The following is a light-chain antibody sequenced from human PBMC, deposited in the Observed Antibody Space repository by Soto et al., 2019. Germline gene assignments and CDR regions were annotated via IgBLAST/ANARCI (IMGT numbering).Light chain of an antibody. Sequence: QSVLTQSPSASASLGASVKLTCTLSSGHSSYAIAWHQQQPEKGPRYLMKLNSDGSHSKGDGIPDRFSGSSSGAERYLTISSLQSEDEADYYCQTWGTGTWVFGGGTKIPV. V-gene: IGLV4-69*01. CDR3: QTWGTGTWV. CDR1: SGHSSYA. J-gene: IGLJ3*02. CDR2: LNSDGSH.